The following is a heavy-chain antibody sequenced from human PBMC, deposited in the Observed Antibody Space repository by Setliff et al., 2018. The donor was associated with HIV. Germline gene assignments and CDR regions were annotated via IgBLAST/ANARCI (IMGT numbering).Heavy chain of an antibody. Sequence: GSLRLSCAVSGFTLSDCYMDWVRQAPGKGLEWVTLIYKAGKTYYADFVKGRFTIARDDTKNTVSLQMTNLEPGDTAMYYCAKGGYGGAYYVAGYWGQGTKVTVSS. CDR2: IYKAGKT. V-gene: IGHV3-53*01. CDR1: GFTLSDCY. CDR3: AKGGYGGAYYVAGY. D-gene: IGHD5-18*01. J-gene: IGHJ4*02.